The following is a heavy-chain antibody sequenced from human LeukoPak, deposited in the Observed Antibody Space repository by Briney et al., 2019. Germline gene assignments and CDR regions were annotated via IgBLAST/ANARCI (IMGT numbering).Heavy chain of an antibody. CDR1: GFTFSSYS. Sequence: GGSLRLSCAASGFTFSSYSMNWVRQAPGKGLEWVSYISSSSTTIYYADSVKGRFTISRDSAKNSLYLQMNNLRDEDTAVYYCARDRPSDYGDYFDNWGQGTLVTVSS. J-gene: IGHJ4*02. CDR3: ARDRPSDYGDYFDN. V-gene: IGHV3-48*02. CDR2: ISSSSTTI. D-gene: IGHD4-17*01.